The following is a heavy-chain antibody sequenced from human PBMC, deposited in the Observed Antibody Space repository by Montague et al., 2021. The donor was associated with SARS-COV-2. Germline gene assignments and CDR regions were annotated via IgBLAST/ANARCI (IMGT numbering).Heavy chain of an antibody. J-gene: IGHJ4*02. D-gene: IGHD6-19*01. V-gene: IGHV3-7*01. CDR1: GFTFSNYW. Sequence: SLRLSCAASGFTFSNYWMSWVRRAPGKGLEWVANIQQGGNEKYYVDSVKGRFTISRDNVKNSLFMQMNSLRAGDTAVYYCARVDQDSSGWYDYWGQGTLGTVSS. CDR3: ARVDQDSSGWYDY. CDR2: IQQGGNEK.